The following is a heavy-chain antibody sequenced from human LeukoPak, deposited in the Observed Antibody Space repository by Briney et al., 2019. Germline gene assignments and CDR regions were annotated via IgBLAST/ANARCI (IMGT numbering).Heavy chain of an antibody. J-gene: IGHJ3*02. Sequence: ASVKVSCKASGYTFTSYGISWVRQAPGQGLEWMGWISAYNGNTNYAQKLQGRVTMTRDTSTSTVYMELSSLRSEDTAVYYCARTDYYDSSGYYWLSAFDIWGQGTMVTVSS. CDR1: GYTFTSYG. D-gene: IGHD3-22*01. CDR2: ISAYNGNT. V-gene: IGHV1-18*01. CDR3: ARTDYYDSSGYYWLSAFDI.